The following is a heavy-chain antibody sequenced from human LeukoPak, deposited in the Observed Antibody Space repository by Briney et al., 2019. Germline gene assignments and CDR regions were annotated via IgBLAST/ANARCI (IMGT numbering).Heavy chain of an antibody. CDR3: ARDYKYAFDN. D-gene: IGHD5-24*01. Sequence: GGSLRLSCAASGFTFDDYAMHWVRQAPGKGLEWVSGISWNSGSIGYADSVKGRFTISRDNAKNSLYLQMNSLRVEDTAVYYCARDYKYAFDNWGQGTLVTVSS. V-gene: IGHV3-9*01. CDR1: GFTFDDYA. J-gene: IGHJ4*02. CDR2: ISWNSGSI.